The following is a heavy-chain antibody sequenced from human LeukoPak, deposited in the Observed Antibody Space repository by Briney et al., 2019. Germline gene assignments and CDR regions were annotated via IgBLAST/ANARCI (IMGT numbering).Heavy chain of an antibody. CDR1: GFTFDDYA. CDR3: AKGMTTGTPSYGMDV. J-gene: IGHJ6*02. CDR2: ISWNSGSI. Sequence: GGSPRLSCAASGFTFDDYAMHWVRQAPGKGLEWVAGISWNSGSIGYAGSVKGRFTISRDNAKNSLYLQMNSLRAEDTALYYCAKGMTTGTPSYGMDVWGQGTTVTVSS. V-gene: IGHV3-9*01. D-gene: IGHD1-1*01.